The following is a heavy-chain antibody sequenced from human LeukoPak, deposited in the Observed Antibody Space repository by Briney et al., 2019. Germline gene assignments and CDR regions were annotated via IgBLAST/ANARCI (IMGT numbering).Heavy chain of an antibody. J-gene: IGHJ4*02. CDR3: ASASSHRTAAGGDY. CDR1: GFTFSTYW. Sequence: GGSLRLSCAASGFTFSTYWMHWVRQAPGKGLVWVSRINGDGGSRNYADSVKGRFTISRDNAKNTLYLQMSSLRVEDTAVYYCASASSHRTAAGGDYWGQGTLITVST. D-gene: IGHD6-13*01. V-gene: IGHV3-74*01. CDR2: INGDGGSR.